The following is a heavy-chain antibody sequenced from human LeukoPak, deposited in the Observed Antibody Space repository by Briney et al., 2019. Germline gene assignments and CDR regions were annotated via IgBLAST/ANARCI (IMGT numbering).Heavy chain of an antibody. CDR3: AREGRQDYVYFDY. CDR2: IHYSGTT. Sequence: KPSETLSLTCTVSGGSMSGYQWSWIRLPPGKGLEWIGYIHYSGTTNYNPSLKSRVNLSVDTSNKQFSLRLSSVTAADTAVYYCAREGRQDYVYFDYWGQGTLVTVSS. D-gene: IGHD4-17*01. J-gene: IGHJ4*02. CDR1: GGSMSGYQ. V-gene: IGHV4-59*01.